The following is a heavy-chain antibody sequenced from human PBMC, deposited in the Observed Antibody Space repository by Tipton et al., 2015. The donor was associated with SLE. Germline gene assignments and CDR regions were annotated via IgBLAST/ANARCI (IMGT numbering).Heavy chain of an antibody. CDR3: AKGLGAYSSGWRYYYYYMDV. J-gene: IGHJ6*03. CDR2: IYYSGSS. V-gene: IGHV4-59*04. D-gene: IGHD6-19*01. CDR1: GGSISTYY. Sequence: TLSLTCIVSGGSISTYYWSWIRQPPGKGLEWIGRIYYSGSSYYNPSLKSRVTISVDTSKNQFSLKLSSVTAADTAVYYCAKGLGAYSSGWRYYYYYMDVWGKGTTVTVSS.